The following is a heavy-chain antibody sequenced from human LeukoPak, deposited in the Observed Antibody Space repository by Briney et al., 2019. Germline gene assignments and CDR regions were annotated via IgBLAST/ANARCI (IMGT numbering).Heavy chain of an antibody. Sequence: GGSLRHSCAASGFIFSSFGLHWVRQAPGKGLEWVAFIRYDGGDKYYADSVKGRFTISRDNSKNVLFLHVNSLRPEDTAVYYCAKDHNYYDSSCYLDYWGQGTLVTVSS. CDR2: IRYDGGDK. J-gene: IGHJ4*01. V-gene: IGHV3-30*02. CDR1: GFIFSSFG. D-gene: IGHD3-22*01. CDR3: AKDHNYYDSSCYLDY.